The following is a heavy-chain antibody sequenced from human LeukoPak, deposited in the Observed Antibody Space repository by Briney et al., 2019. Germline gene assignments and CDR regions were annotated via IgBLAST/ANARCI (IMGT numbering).Heavy chain of an antibody. V-gene: IGHV4-59*01. CDR1: GGSISSYY. Sequence: SETLSLTCTVSGGSISSYYWSWIRQPPGKGLEWIGYIYYSGSTNYNPSLKSRVTISADTSKNQFSLKLSSVTVADTAVYYCARDLGAKFDPWGQGTLVTVSS. CDR3: ARDLGAKFDP. CDR2: IYYSGST. J-gene: IGHJ5*02. D-gene: IGHD1-26*01.